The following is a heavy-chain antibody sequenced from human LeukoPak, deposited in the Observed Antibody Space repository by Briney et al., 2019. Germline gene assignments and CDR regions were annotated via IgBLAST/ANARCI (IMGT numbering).Heavy chain of an antibody. V-gene: IGHV1-8*03. D-gene: IGHD3-10*01. Sequence: ASVKVSCKASGYTFTSYDINWVRQATGQGLEWMGWMNPNSGNTGYAQKFQGRVTITRNTSISTAYMELSSLRSEDTAVYYCARGPNYYGSGSYYNVGLYWFDPWGQGTLVTVSS. CDR1: GYTFTSYD. CDR3: ARGPNYYGSGSYYNVGLYWFDP. J-gene: IGHJ5*02. CDR2: MNPNSGNT.